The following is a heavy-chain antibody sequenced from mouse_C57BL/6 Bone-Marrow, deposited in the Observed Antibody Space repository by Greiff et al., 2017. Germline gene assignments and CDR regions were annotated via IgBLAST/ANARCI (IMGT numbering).Heavy chain of an antibody. V-gene: IGHV1-69*01. CDR2: IDPSDSYT. Sequence: VQLQQPGAELVMPGASVKLSCKASGYTFTSYWMHWVKQRPGQGLEWIGEIDPSDSYTNYNQKFKGKSTLTVDKSSSTAYMQLSSLTSEDSAVYYCARHSSGDWFAYWGQGTLVTVSA. J-gene: IGHJ3*01. CDR1: GYTFTSYW. D-gene: IGHD3-2*02. CDR3: ARHSSGDWFAY.